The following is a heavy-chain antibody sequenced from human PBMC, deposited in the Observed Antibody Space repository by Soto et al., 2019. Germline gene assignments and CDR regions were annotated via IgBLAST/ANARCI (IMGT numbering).Heavy chain of an antibody. CDR1: GGAFSNSA. CDR3: ASAPLLVGVTINENYFDY. CDR2: VIPIFGTS. D-gene: IGHD3-3*01. Sequence: SVKVSCKASGGAFSNSAVSWVRQAPGQGLEWMGGVIPIFGTSNYAREFQGRVTIIADESTSTAYMELTSLRSEDTAVYYCASAPLLVGVTINENYFDYWGQGTLVTVSS. J-gene: IGHJ4*02. V-gene: IGHV1-69*13.